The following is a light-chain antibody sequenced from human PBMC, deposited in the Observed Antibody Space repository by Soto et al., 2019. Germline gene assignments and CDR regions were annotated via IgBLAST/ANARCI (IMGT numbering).Light chain of an antibody. CDR2: DAS. CDR3: QQRSNWPLSLT. V-gene: IGKV3-11*01. Sequence: DNVLTQSPATLSLSPGERATFSCRASQSVGSSLAWYQQRPGQAPRLLIYDASNSATDIPARFSGSVSGTDFTLTICSLEPEDFAFYYCQQRSNWPLSLTFGGGTRVEI. J-gene: IGKJ4*01. CDR1: QSVGSS.